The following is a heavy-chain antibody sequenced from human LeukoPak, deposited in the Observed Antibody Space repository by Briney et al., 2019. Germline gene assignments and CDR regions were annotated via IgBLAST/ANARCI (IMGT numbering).Heavy chain of an antibody. J-gene: IGHJ3*02. CDR2: INPNSGGT. Sequence: ASAKVSCKASGYTFTGYYIHWVRQAPGQGLEWMGWINPNSGGTNYAPKFQGRVTMTRDTSITTAYMELSRLTSDDTTIYYCATTLHIVVVTWHAFDIWGQGTMVTVSS. V-gene: IGHV1-2*02. D-gene: IGHD2-21*02. CDR1: GYTFTGYY. CDR3: ATTLHIVVVTWHAFDI.